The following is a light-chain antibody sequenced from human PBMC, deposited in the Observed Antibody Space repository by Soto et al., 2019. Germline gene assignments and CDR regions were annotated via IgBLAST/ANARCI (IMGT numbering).Light chain of an antibody. CDR1: SSNIGNNY. CDR3: QSYDSSLSGYVV. V-gene: IGLV1-51*01. J-gene: IGLJ2*01. Sequence: QSVLTQPPSVSAAPGQKVTISCSGSSSNIGNNYVSWYQQLPGTAPKLLIYDNNKRPSGIPDRFSGSKSGTSASLAITGLQAEDEADYYCQSYDSSLSGYVVFGGGTKLTVL. CDR2: DNN.